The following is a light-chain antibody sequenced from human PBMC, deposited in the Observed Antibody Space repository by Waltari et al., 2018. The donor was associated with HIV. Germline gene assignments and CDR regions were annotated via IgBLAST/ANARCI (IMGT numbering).Light chain of an antibody. CDR2: LAC. J-gene: IGKJ5*01. Sequence: DVVMIQSPLSLPVTPGEPASISCRSSESLLLNTGHNYLDWYVQKPGQPPQLLIYLACHRASGVPDRFNGSGSVTDFTLKISRVEAEDVGIYYCMQAGRAPFTFGRGTRLEIK. V-gene: IGKV2-28*01. CDR1: ESLLLNTGHNY. CDR3: MQAGRAPFT.